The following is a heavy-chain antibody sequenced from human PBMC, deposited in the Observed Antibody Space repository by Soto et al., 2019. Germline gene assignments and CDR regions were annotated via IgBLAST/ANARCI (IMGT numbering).Heavy chain of an antibody. J-gene: IGHJ5*02. CDR3: ARHPERIAQIGWFDP. Sequence: GGSLRLSCAASGFTLSTYSMNWVRQAPGKGLEWVSYISSSSSTIYYADSVKGRFTISRDNAKNSLYLQMNSLRAEDTAVYYCARHPERIAQIGWFDPWGQGTLVTVSS. D-gene: IGHD6-13*01. V-gene: IGHV3-48*01. CDR2: ISSSSSTI. CDR1: GFTLSTYS.